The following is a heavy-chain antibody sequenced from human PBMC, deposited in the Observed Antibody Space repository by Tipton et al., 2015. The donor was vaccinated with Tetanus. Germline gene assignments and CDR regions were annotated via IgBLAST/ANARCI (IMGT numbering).Heavy chain of an antibody. CDR1: GGSIDSSNYY. D-gene: IGHD3-3*01. CDR2: ILYGAST. CDR3: ARIHDFLSGHFDF. J-gene: IGHJ4*02. Sequence: GLVKPSETLSLTCSVSGGSIDSSNYYWAWIRQPPGKGLEYIGYILYGASTHYNPSLKSRVTVSADPSQNQFSLKLTSVTAADTGVYYCARIHDFLSGHFDFWGPGTLVTVSS. V-gene: IGHV4-61*05.